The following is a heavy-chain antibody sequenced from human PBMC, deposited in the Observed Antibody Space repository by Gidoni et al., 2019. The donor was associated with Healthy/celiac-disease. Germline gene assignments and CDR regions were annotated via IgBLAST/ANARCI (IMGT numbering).Heavy chain of an antibody. CDR3: ARDRHIRTYYYYYMDV. CDR2: ISSSGSTI. Sequence: QVQLVESGGGLVKPGGSLRLSCAAFGLPFSDYYMSWIRQAPGKGLEWVSYISSSGSTIYYADSVKGRFTISRDNAKNSLYLQMNSLRAEDTAVYYCARDRHIRTYYYYYMDVWGKGTTVTVSS. V-gene: IGHV3-11*01. D-gene: IGHD2-21*01. J-gene: IGHJ6*03. CDR1: GLPFSDYY.